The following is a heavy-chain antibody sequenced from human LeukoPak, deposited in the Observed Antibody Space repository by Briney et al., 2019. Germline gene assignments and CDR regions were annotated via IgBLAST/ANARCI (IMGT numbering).Heavy chain of an antibody. J-gene: IGHJ4*02. CDR2: INPSGGST. V-gene: IGHV1-46*01. Sequence: ASVKVSCKASGYTFTTDYIHWVRQAPGQGLEWMGIINPSGGSTTYAQKFQGRVIMTGDTSTSTVYMELRSLRSEDTAVYYCARDRGSGREFDYWGQGTLVTVSS. CDR3: ARDRGSGREFDY. D-gene: IGHD2-15*01. CDR1: GYTFTTDY.